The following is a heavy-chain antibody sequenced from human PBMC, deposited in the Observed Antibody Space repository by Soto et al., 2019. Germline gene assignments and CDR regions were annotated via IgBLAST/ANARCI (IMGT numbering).Heavy chain of an antibody. CDR3: ARNALYLHLDY. Sequence: QLQLQESGPGLVKPSETLSLTCTVSGDSISTTTYYWAWIRQPPGKGLEWIGSIIYPGSTYYNPSLQTRVTISVDTSRNQFSLRLSSVTASDTALYSGARNALYLHLDYWGQGALVTVSS. V-gene: IGHV4-39*01. J-gene: IGHJ4*02. CDR2: IIYPGST. D-gene: IGHD2-2*02. CDR1: GDSISTTTYY.